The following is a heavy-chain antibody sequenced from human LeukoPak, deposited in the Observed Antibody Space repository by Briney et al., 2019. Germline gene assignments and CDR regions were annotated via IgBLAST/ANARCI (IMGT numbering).Heavy chain of an antibody. Sequence: PGGSLRLSCAASGFTFSSYWMIWVRQAPGKGLEWVANIKQDGSEKYYVDSVKGRFTISRDNAKNSLYLQMNSLSAEDTAVYYCARDASSSWQGPRCFDYWGQGTLVTVSS. CDR3: ARDASSSWQGPRCFDY. V-gene: IGHV3-7*01. CDR1: GFTFSSYW. CDR2: IKQDGSEK. J-gene: IGHJ4*02. D-gene: IGHD6-13*01.